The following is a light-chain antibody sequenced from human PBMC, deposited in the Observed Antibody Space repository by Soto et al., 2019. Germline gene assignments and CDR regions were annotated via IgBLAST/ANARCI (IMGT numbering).Light chain of an antibody. Sequence: QSALTQPGSVSGSPGQSVTISCTGTSSDVGGYNYVSWYQHHPGKAPKVMIYDVSKRPSGVPGRFSGSKSGNAASLTISGLQSEDEADYYCCSFAGNYIYVFGTGTKVTVL. CDR1: SSDVGGYNY. CDR2: DVS. V-gene: IGLV2-11*01. J-gene: IGLJ1*01. CDR3: CSFAGNYIYV.